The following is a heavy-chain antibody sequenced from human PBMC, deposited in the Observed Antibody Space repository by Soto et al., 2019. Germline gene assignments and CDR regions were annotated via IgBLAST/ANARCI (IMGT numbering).Heavy chain of an antibody. CDR3: ARRYGGNFDY. J-gene: IGHJ4*02. CDR1: GGSISSYY. CDR2: IYYSGST. D-gene: IGHD1-26*01. Sequence: QVQLQESGPGLVKPSETLSLTCTVSGGSISSYYWSWIRQPPGKGLEWIGYIYYSGSTNYDPSLTDRVNISVDRSKHQFSLKLSSVTAAETAVYYCARRYGGNFDYWGQGTLVTVSS. V-gene: IGHV4-59*01.